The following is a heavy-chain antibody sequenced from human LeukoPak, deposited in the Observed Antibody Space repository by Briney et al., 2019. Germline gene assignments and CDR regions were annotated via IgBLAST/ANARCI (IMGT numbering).Heavy chain of an antibody. V-gene: IGHV3-13*01. D-gene: IGHD5-18*01. Sequence: GGSPRLSCAASGFSFRDYDMHWVRQRKGQGLEWVSGIHTGGDTYYADSVKGRFAISRENVKTFLYLQMDSLRAGDTAVYYCARGYSYGIYYFDYWGQGTQVTVSS. CDR2: IHTGGDT. CDR3: ARGYSYGIYYFDY. CDR1: GFSFRDYD. J-gene: IGHJ4*02.